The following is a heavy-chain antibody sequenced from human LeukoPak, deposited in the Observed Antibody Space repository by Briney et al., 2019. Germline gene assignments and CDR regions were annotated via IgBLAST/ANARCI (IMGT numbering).Heavy chain of an antibody. Sequence: GGSLRLSCAASGFTFSSYSMNWVRQAPGKGLEWVSYISSSSSTIYYADSVKGRFTISRDNAKDSLYLQMNSLRAEDTAVYYCARSSTAPDAFDIWGQGTMVTVSS. CDR2: ISSSSSTI. V-gene: IGHV3-48*01. CDR1: GFTFSSYS. D-gene: IGHD4-17*01. J-gene: IGHJ3*02. CDR3: ARSSTAPDAFDI.